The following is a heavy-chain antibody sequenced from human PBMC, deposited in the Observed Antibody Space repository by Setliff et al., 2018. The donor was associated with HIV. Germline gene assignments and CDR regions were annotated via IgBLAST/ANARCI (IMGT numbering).Heavy chain of an antibody. J-gene: IGHJ4*02. CDR1: GFTFRLYG. Sequence: PGGSLRLSCAASGFTFRLYGMHWVRQAPGKGLEWVGRTTNKANNYIREYAASVQGRFTISRDDSNDSLFLQMNNLKTEDTAVYYCVRAAAGLDIWSQGILVTVSS. CDR2: TTNKANNYIR. CDR3: VRAAAGLDI. V-gene: IGHV3-72*01.